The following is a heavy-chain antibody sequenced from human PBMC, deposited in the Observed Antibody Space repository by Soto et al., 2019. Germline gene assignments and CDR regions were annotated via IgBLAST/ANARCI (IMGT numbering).Heavy chain of an antibody. D-gene: IGHD3-16*01. CDR3: ARDHRITAEFYFDF. CDR2: IFYGGRP. Sequence: QVQLQESGPKLVKPSETLSLTCSVSGGSISGYYWSWIRQAPGKGLEWIGYIFYGGRPSYNPSLKSRVTISADTPKNQFSLRLASVTAADTAVYYCARDHRITAEFYFDFWGQGTLVTVSS. CDR1: GGSISGYY. J-gene: IGHJ4*02. V-gene: IGHV4-59*01.